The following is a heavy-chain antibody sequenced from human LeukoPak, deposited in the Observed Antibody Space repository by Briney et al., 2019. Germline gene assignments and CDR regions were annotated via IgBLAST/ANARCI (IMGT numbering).Heavy chain of an antibody. CDR2: IYPSSGDT. CDR3: ASVTYSDLSDFDY. J-gene: IGHJ4*02. V-gene: IGHV1-2*06. D-gene: IGHD3-3*01. CDR1: DYTFTAYY. Sequence: TVEVSCKTSDYTFTAYYMHWVRQAPRQGLDCMGRIYPSSGDTKYALKFQGKVTMTRDTSISTGYMELSGLTSDDTAVYYCASVTYSDLSDFDYWGQGTQVTVSS.